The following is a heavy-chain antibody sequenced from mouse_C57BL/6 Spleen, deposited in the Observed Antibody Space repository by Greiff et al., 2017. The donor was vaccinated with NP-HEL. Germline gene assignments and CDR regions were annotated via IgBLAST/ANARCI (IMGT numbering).Heavy chain of an antibody. CDR1: GYTFTDYY. Sequence: EVQLQQSGPELVKPGASVKISCKASGYTFTDYYMNWVKQSHGKSLEWIGDINPNNGGTSYNQKFKGKATLTVDKSSSTAYMELRSLTSEDSAVYYCARCADSSFAWFAYWGQGTLVTVSA. V-gene: IGHV1-26*01. CDR2: INPNNGGT. D-gene: IGHD3-2*01. J-gene: IGHJ3*01. CDR3: ARCADSSFAWFAY.